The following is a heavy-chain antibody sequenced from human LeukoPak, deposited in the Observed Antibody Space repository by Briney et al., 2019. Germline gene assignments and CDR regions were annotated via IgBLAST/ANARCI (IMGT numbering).Heavy chain of an antibody. CDR3: AKDLQYNDY. D-gene: IGHD4-4*01. V-gene: IGHV3-30*18. CDR2: ISYDGSNK. Sequence: PGGSLRLSCAASGFTFSSYGMHWVRQAPGKGLEWVAVISYDGSNKYYADSVKGRFTISRDNSKNTLYLQMNSLRAEDTAVYYCAKDLQYNDYWGQGTLVTVSS. J-gene: IGHJ4*02. CDR1: GFTFSSYG.